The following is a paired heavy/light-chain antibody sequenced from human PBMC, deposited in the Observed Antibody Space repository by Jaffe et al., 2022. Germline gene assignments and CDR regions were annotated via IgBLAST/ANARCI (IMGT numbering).Light chain of an antibody. J-gene: IGLJ2*01. CDR3: SSYTGSSTVV. Sequence: QSALTQPASVSGSPGQSITISCTATDSDVGDYNYVSWYQQHPGKAPKLIVYDVFNRPSGVSNRFSGSKSGNTASLTISGLQAEDEADYYCSSYTGSSTVVFGGGTKLTVL. V-gene: IGLV2-14*03. CDR2: DVF. CDR1: DSDVGDYNY.
Heavy chain of an antibody. D-gene: IGHD3-10*01. J-gene: IGHJ5*02. Sequence: EVQLVESGGGLVQPGRSLRLSCAASGFIFDDYAMHWVRQAPGKGLEWVSGISWKSGRITYADSVKGRFTISRDKAKNALYLQMNSLTTEDTALYYCAKDNYYGSGTYYRWGWLDPWGQGTLVTVSS. CDR1: GFIFDDYA. V-gene: IGHV3-9*01. CDR2: ISWKSGRI. CDR3: AKDNYYGSGTYYRWGWLDP.